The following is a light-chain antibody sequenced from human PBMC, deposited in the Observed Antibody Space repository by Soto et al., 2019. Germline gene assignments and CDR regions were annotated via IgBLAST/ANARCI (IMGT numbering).Light chain of an antibody. Sequence: DIQMTQSPSSLSASVGDRVTITCRASQRISRWLAWHQQKPGTAPKLLIYGASSLESGVPSRFSGSASGAEFTLSIDSLQPDDFANYYCQQYNTFPLTFGGGTKVEIK. J-gene: IGKJ4*01. CDR2: GAS. CDR3: QQYNTFPLT. V-gene: IGKV1-5*01. CDR1: QRISRW.